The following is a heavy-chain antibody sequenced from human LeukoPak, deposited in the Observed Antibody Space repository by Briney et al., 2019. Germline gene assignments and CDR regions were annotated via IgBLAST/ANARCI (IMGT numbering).Heavy chain of an antibody. D-gene: IGHD3-10*01. CDR1: GFTFGNAW. CDR3: ARSLRVRGVPDYMDV. CDR2: IKSKTDGATT. Sequence: PGGSLRLSCAASGFTFGNAWMTWVRQAPGKGLEWVGRIKSKTDGATTDYAAPVKGRFTISRDDSENTLYLQMNSLKTEDAAVYYCARSLRVRGVPDYMDVWGKGTTVTISS. J-gene: IGHJ6*03. V-gene: IGHV3-15*01.